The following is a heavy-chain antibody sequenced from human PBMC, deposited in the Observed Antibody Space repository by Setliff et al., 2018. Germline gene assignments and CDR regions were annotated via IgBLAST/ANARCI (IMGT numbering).Heavy chain of an antibody. CDR2: ISTYNVNT. CDR1: GYPFTNYG. Sequence: ASVKVSCKASGYPFTNYGITWVRQAPGQGLEWLGWISTYNVNTTYAQKLQDRVTMTTDTSTSTAYMELRSLRSDDTAVYYCARRNFYYDSSGFALYYYYMDGWCKGTTVTV. J-gene: IGHJ6*03. V-gene: IGHV1-18*01. CDR3: ARRNFYYDSSGFALYYYYMDG. D-gene: IGHD3-22*01.